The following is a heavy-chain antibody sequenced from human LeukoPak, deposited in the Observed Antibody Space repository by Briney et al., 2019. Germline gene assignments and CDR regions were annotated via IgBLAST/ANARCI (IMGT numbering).Heavy chain of an antibody. J-gene: IGHJ6*04. Sequence: PGGSLRLFCSGSGFLLSNYWMSWVRQAPGKGLEWVANLKYDGSEGHYVDSVKGRFTIHRDNAKNFLYLQMNSLRDEDTAVYYCARDRHQFGRLWYMDVWGRGTPVAVSS. CDR2: LKYDGSEG. V-gene: IGHV3-7*01. CDR1: GFLLSNYW. CDR3: ARDRHQFGRLWYMDV. D-gene: IGHD2-15*01.